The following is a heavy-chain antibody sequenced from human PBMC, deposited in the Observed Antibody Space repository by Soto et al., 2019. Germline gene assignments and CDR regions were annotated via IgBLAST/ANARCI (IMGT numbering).Heavy chain of an antibody. V-gene: IGHV3-23*01. J-gene: IGHJ4*02. Sequence: DVQVLESGGGLVQPGGSLRLSCAASGFTFSSYAMSWVRQAPGEGLEWVSTISAGGGNTYYADSVKGRFTISRDNSKNTLYLQMNSLRAEDTAVYYCAKRGLREIKDDYWGQGTLVTVSS. D-gene: IGHD4-17*01. CDR1: GFTFSSYA. CDR3: AKRGLREIKDDY. CDR2: ISAGGGNT.